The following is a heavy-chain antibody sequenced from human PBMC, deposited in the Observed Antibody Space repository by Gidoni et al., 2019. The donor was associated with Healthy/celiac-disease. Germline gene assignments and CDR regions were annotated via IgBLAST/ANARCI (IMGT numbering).Heavy chain of an antibody. CDR2: IWYDGSNK. D-gene: IGHD3-10*01. Sequence: QVQLVESGGGLVQPGRSLSLPCAASAFTFSSYGMHWVRQAPGKGLEWVAVIWYDGSNKYYADSVKGRFTISRDNSKNTLYLQMNSLRAEDTAVYYCARDNYYGSGWFDPWGQGTLVTVSS. CDR1: AFTFSSYG. CDR3: ARDNYYGSGWFDP. V-gene: IGHV3-33*01. J-gene: IGHJ5*02.